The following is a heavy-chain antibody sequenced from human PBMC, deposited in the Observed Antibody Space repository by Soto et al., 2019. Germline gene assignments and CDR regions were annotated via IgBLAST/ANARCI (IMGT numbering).Heavy chain of an antibody. CDR1: GGTFSTCG. CDR3: ARTAPMDAGDKYYYDF. J-gene: IGHJ4*02. Sequence: SVKVSCKTSGGTFSTCGISWVRQAPGQGLEWMGGIIPFFGTAEYSQKFEDRITITADESTNTVYMDLRSLTSEDTAIYYCARTAPMDAGDKYYYDFWGQGALVTVSS. D-gene: IGHD3-16*01. V-gene: IGHV1-69*13. CDR2: IIPFFGTA.